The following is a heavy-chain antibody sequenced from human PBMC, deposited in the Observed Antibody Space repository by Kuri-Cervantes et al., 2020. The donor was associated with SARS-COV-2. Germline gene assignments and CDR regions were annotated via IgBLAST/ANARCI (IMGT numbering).Heavy chain of an antibody. J-gene: IGHJ4*02. CDR1: GGTFSSYA. V-gene: IGHV1-69*04. CDR2: IIPIFGIA. Sequence: SVNVSCKASGGTFSSYAISWVRQAPGQGLEWMGRIIPIFGIANYAQKFQGRVTITADKSTSTAYMELSSLRSEDTAVYYCARDAAADNLSDYWGQGTLVTVSS. CDR3: ARDAAADNLSDY. D-gene: IGHD6-13*01.